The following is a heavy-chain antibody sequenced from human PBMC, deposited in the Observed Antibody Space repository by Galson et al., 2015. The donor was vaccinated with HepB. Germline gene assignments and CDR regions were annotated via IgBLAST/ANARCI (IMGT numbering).Heavy chain of an antibody. CDR1: GYTFTGYY. V-gene: IGHV1-2*02. CDR3: ARDHGYYDSSGHPDY. Sequence: SVKVSCKASGYTFTGYYMHWVRQAPGQGLEWMGWINPNSGGTNYAQKFQGRVTMTRDTSISTAYMELSRLRSDDTAVYYCARDHGYYDSSGHPDYWGQGTLVTVSS. D-gene: IGHD3-22*01. CDR2: INPNSGGT. J-gene: IGHJ4*02.